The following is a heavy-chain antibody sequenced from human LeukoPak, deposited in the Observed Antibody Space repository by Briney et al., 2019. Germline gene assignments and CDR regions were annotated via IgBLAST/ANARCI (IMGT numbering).Heavy chain of an antibody. Sequence: GASVKISRKASGYTFTSYDINWVRQATGQGLEWMGWMNPNSGNTGYAQKFQGRVTITRNTSISTAYMELSSLRSEDTAVYYCARTGYSSSWYYYYYYMDVWGKGTTVTVSS. CDR3: ARTGYSSSWYYYYYYMDV. CDR2: MNPNSGNT. J-gene: IGHJ6*03. D-gene: IGHD6-13*01. CDR1: GYTFTSYD. V-gene: IGHV1-8*03.